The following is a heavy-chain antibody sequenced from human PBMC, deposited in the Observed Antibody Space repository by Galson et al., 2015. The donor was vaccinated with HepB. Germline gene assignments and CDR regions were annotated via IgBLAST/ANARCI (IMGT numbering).Heavy chain of an antibody. J-gene: IGHJ4*02. V-gene: IGHV3-23*01. D-gene: IGHD5-24*01. CDR3: AKAEERWLPIPTSFDY. CDR1: GFTFSSYA. Sequence: SLRLSCAASGFTFSSYAMSWVRQAPGKGLEWVSAISGSGGSTYYADSVKGRFTISRDNSKNTLYLQMNSLRAEDTAVYYCAKAEERWLPIPTSFDYWGQGTLVTVSS. CDR2: ISGSGGST.